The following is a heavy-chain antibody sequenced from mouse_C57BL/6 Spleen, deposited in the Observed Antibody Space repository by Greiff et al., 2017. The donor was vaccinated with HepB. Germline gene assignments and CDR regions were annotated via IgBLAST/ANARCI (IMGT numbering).Heavy chain of an antibody. Sequence: EVKLMESGGGLVKPGGSLKLSCAASGFTFSSYAMSWVRQTPEKRLEWVATISDGGSYTYYPDNVKGRFTISRDNAKNNLYLQMSHLKSEDTAMYYSARDRIYTKDYFDYWGQGTTLTVSS. D-gene: IGHD2-1*01. CDR1: GFTFSSYA. V-gene: IGHV5-4*01. J-gene: IGHJ2*01. CDR3: ARDRIYTKDYFDY. CDR2: ISDGGSYT.